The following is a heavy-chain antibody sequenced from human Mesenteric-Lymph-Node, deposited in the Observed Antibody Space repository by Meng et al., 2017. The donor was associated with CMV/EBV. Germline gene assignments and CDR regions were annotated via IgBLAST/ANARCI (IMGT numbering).Heavy chain of an antibody. V-gene: IGHV3-74*01. D-gene: IGHD3-10*01. CDR2: INTDGTTT. Sequence: GGSLRLSCAASGFTFRSYWMHWVRQTPGKGLLWVPRINTDGTTTIYADSVKGRVTISRDNDANTLYLQMNSLRAEDTAVYFCARGGLEYYGVGNHYAGYFYYCVDVWGQGTTVTVSS. CDR3: ARGGLEYYGVGNHYAGYFYYCVDV. J-gene: IGHJ6*02. CDR1: GFTFRSYW.